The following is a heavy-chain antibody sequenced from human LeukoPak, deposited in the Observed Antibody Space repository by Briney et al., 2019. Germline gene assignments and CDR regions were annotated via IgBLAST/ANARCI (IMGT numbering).Heavy chain of an antibody. CDR1: GGTFSSYA. J-gene: IGHJ5*02. V-gene: IGHV1-69*01. CDR2: IIPIFGTA. D-gene: IGHD3-16*01. CDR3: ARGLSGGGRGSNWFDP. Sequence: ASVKVSCKASGGTFSSYAISWVRQAPGQGLEWMGGIIPIFGTANYAQKFQGRVTITADESTSTAYMELSSLRSEDTAVYYCARGLSGGGRGSNWFDPWGQGTLVTVSS.